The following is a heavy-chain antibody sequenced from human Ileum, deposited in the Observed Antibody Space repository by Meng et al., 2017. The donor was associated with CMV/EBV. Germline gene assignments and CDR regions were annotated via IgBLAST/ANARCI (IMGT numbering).Heavy chain of an antibody. J-gene: IGHJ4*02. D-gene: IGHD4/OR15-4a*01. V-gene: IGHV3-23*01. Sequence: GESLKISCAASGFTFSNYAMNWVRQAPGKGLEWVSAISGSGDSTYYADSMKGRFTISRDNSRNTLYLQTNSLRAEDTALYYCATAGGTNYLAYYFDYWGQGTLVTVSS. CDR1: GFTFSNYA. CDR3: ATAGGTNYLAYYFDY. CDR2: ISGSGDST.